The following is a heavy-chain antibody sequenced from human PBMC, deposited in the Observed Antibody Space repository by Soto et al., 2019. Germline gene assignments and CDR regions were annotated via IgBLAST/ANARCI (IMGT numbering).Heavy chain of an antibody. CDR2: ISYDGSKK. J-gene: IGHJ6*02. CDR1: GFTFTSYG. V-gene: IGHV3-30*18. Sequence: QVQLVESRGGVVQPGTSLRLSCAASGFTFTSYGLHWVRQAPGKGLEWVAGISYDGSKKYFADSVKGRFTISRDNPRSTLFLDMNSLRGEDTAIYYCAKTWFGEDNYGMDVWGQGTTVTVSS. CDR3: AKTWFGEDNYGMDV. D-gene: IGHD3-10*01.